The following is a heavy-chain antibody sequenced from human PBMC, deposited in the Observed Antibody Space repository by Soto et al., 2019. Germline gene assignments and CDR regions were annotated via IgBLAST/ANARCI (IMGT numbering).Heavy chain of an antibody. CDR2: ISYDGSNK. CDR1: GFTFSIYA. Sequence: QVQLVESGGGVVQPGRSLRLSCAASGFTFSIYAMHWVRQAPGKWLEWVAVISYDGSNKYYADSVTGRFTISRDNSKNTVYLQRNSLRAEDTAVYYCARGSRVKGSTGGLDVWGQGTTVTVS. D-gene: IGHD1-26*01. J-gene: IGHJ6*02. CDR3: ARGSRVKGSTGGLDV. V-gene: IGHV3-30-3*01.